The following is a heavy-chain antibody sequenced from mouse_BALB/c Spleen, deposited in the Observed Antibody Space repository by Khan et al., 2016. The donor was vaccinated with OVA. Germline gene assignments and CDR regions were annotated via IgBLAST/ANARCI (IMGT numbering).Heavy chain of an antibody. CDR3: ARGDGYYVYFDY. CDR2: IYPGSDNA. J-gene: IGHJ2*01. V-gene: IGHV1-81*01. Sequence: VQLQESGPELVKPGASVKMSCKVSGYTFTYYVITWVKQRTGQGLEWIGEIYPGSDNAYYNERFKGKATLIAAKSSNTTHMQLSSLTSEDSAVYFCARGDGYYVYFDYWGQGTTLTVSS. D-gene: IGHD2-3*01. CDR1: GYTFTYYV.